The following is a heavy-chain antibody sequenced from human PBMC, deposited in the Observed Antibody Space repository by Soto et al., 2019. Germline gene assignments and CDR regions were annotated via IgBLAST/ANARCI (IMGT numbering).Heavy chain of an antibody. Sequence: GGSLRLSCAASGFTFSSYDMHWVRQATGKGLEWVSAIGTAGDTYYPGSVKGRFTISRENAKNSLYLQMNSLRAEDTAVYYCARGVVFGVVIKGYGMDVWGQGTTVTVSS. CDR3: ARGVVFGVVIKGYGMDV. D-gene: IGHD3-3*01. J-gene: IGHJ6*02. V-gene: IGHV3-13*01. CDR2: IGTAGDT. CDR1: GFTFSSYD.